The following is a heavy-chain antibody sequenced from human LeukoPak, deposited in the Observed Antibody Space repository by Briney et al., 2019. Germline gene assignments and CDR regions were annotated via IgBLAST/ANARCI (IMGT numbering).Heavy chain of an antibody. CDR1: GGSFSGYY. CDR2: INHSGST. V-gene: IGHV4-34*01. D-gene: IGHD3-10*01. Sequence: PSETLSLTCAVYGGSFSGYYWSWIRQPPGKGPEWIGEINHSGSTNYNPSLKSRVTISVDTSKNQFSLKLSSVTAADTAVYYCARDTTMVRGVKFDYWGQGTLVTVSS. CDR3: ARDTTMVRGVKFDY. J-gene: IGHJ4*02.